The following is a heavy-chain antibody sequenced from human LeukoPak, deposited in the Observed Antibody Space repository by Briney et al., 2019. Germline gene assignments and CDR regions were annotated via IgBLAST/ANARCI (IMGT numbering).Heavy chain of an antibody. CDR1: GLTFSTNA. CDR3: AKGGKSPDGARYFQH. D-gene: IGHD1-14*01. V-gene: IGHV3-23*01. Sequence: QPGGSRRLSCAASGLTFSTNAMSWVRKSPGKGLDRVSAISGSGGSTYYADSVKGRFTISRDNSKNTLYLQMNSLRAEDTAVYYCAKGGKSPDGARYFQHWGQGTLVTVSS. J-gene: IGHJ1*01. CDR2: ISGSGGST.